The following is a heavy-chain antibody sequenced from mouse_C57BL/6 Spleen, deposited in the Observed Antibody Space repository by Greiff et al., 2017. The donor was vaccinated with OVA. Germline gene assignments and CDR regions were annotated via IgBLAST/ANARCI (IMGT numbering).Heavy chain of an antibody. CDR1: GYSFTGYY. V-gene: IGHV1-42*01. CDR2: INPSTGGT. J-gene: IGHJ3*01. Sequence: EVQLQQSGPELVKPGASVKISCKASGYSFTGYYMNWVKQSPEKSLEWIGEINPSTGGTTYNQKFKAKATLTVDKSSSTAYMQLKSLTSEDSAVYYCARGYYGSLFAYWGQGTLVTVSA. CDR3: ARGYYGSLFAY. D-gene: IGHD1-1*01.